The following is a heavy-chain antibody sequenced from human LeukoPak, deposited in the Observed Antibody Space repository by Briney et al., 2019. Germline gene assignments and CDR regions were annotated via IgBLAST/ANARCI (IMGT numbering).Heavy chain of an antibody. V-gene: IGHV3-7*01. CDR2: KKQDGSEK. D-gene: IGHD5-18*01. CDR1: GFTFSSYW. CDR3: ARDPSRGYTYGYGDY. Sequence: GRSLRLSCAASGFTFSSYWMKWVSQPPGKGLEWVANKKQDGSEKYYVDSVKGRFTISRDNAKKSLYLQMNSLRAEDTGVYYCARDPSRGYTYGYGDYWGQGILVTVSS. J-gene: IGHJ4*02.